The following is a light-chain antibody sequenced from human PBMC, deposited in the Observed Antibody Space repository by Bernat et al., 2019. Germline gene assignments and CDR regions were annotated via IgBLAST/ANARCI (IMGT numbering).Light chain of an antibody. CDR3: QQLDNFPLT. CDR1: QVIGTY. J-gene: IGKJ5*01. CDR2: GAS. V-gene: IGKV1-9*01. Sequence: DIRLTQSPSFLSASVGDRVTITCRASQVIGTYLAWYHQKPGKAPHLLIYGASTLQSGVPSRFSGSGSGTQFTLTISSLQPEDSATYYCQQLDNFPLTFGQGTRLEIK.